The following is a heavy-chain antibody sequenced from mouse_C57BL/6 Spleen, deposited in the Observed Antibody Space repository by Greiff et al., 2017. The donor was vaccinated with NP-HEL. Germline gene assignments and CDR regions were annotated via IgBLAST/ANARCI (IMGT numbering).Heavy chain of an antibody. D-gene: IGHD2-2*01. Sequence: EVMLVESEGGLVQPGSSMKLSCTASGFTFSDYYMAWVRQVPEKGLEWVANINYDGSSTYYLDSLKSRFIISRDNARNSLYLQISSLKSADTAAYYCARGGYLDAMDYWGQGTSVTVSS. J-gene: IGHJ4*01. V-gene: IGHV5-16*01. CDR1: GFTFSDYY. CDR3: ARGGYLDAMDY. CDR2: INYDGSST.